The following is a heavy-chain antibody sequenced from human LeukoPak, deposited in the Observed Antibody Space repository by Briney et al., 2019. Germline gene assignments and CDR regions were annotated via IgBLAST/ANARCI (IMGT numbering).Heavy chain of an antibody. CDR1: GGSFSGYY. CDR2: VKDSGST. D-gene: IGHD3-22*01. CDR3: ARVTGYMIEDYFDY. Sequence: SETLSLTCAVFGGSFSGYYWSWIRQPPGKGLEGIGEVKDSGSTDYNPSLKSRVTISVDTSKNQFSLKLSSVTAADTAVYYCARVTGYMIEDYFDYWGQGTLVTVSS. J-gene: IGHJ4*02. V-gene: IGHV4-34*01.